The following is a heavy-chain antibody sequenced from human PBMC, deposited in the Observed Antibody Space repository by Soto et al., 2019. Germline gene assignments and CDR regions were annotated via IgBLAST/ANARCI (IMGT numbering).Heavy chain of an antibody. V-gene: IGHV4-59*01. CDR3: ARTRMIESWIDY. D-gene: IGHD2-21*01. CDR2: VYYSGST. Sequence: SETVSLTCDVSGDSISTYYWSWIRQPPGKGLEWIGYVYYSGSTLYNPSLESRVTMSIDMSKKQVSLKLTSVIAADTAVYYCARTRMIESWIDYWGHGTLVTVSS. J-gene: IGHJ4*01. CDR1: GDSISTYY.